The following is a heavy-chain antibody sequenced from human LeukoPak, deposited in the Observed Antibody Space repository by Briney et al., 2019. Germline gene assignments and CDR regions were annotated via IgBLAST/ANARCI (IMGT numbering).Heavy chain of an antibody. V-gene: IGHV3-30*03. J-gene: IGHJ4*02. CDR3: ARGHYYDSSGYYLGY. CDR2: ISYDGSNK. CDR1: GFTFSSYW. Sequence: GGSLRLSCAASGFTFSSYWMSWVRQAPGKGLEWVAVISYDGSNKYYADSVKGRFTISGDNSKNTLYLQMNSLRAEDTAVYYCARGHYYDSSGYYLGYWGQGTLVTVSS. D-gene: IGHD3-22*01.